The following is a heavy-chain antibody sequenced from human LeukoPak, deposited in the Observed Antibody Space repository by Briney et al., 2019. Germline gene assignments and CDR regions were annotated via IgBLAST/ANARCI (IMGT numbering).Heavy chain of an antibody. CDR1: GYSFTSYW. CDR3: ARSIGYSSSSGIFDY. D-gene: IGHD6-6*01. Sequence: GESLRISCKGSGYSFTSYWISWVRQMPGKGLEWMGIIYPGDSDTRYSPSFQGQVTMSADKSISTAYLQWSSLKASDTAMYYCARSIGYSSSSGIFDYWGQGTLVTVSS. J-gene: IGHJ4*02. V-gene: IGHV5-51*01. CDR2: IYPGDSDT.